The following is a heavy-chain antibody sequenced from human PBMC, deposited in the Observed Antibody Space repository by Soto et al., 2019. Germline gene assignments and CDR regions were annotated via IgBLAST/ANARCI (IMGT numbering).Heavy chain of an antibody. Sequence: QVQLVQSGAEVKKPGASVKVSCKASGYTFTSYYMHWVRQAPGQGLEWMGIINPSGGSTSYAQKFQGRVTMTRDTSTSTVYMELSSLRSEDTAVYYCASTMVRGNTMGAFDIWGQGTMVTVSS. J-gene: IGHJ3*02. CDR2: INPSGGST. V-gene: IGHV1-46*01. D-gene: IGHD3-10*01. CDR1: GYTFTSYY. CDR3: ASTMVRGNTMGAFDI.